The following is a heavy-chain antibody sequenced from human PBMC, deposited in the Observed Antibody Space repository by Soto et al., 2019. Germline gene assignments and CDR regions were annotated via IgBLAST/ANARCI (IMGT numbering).Heavy chain of an antibody. CDR3: ARAGYCSGGTCFHGNCDY. J-gene: IGHJ4*02. CDR1: GYTFTTYY. V-gene: IGHV1-46*01. CDR2: INPNGGSP. Sequence: QVQLVQSGAEVKRPGASVKVSCKASGYTFTTYYMHWVRQAPGQGLEWLGIINPNGGSPTYAQKLQGRVTMTRATSTSTVYLELSSLRSEDTAVYYCARAGYCSGGTCFHGNCDYWGQGTLVTVSA. D-gene: IGHD2-15*01.